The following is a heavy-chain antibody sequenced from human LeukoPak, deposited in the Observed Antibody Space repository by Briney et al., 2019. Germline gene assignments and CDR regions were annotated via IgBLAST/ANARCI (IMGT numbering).Heavy chain of an antibody. J-gene: IGHJ6*02. CDR3: ASLYTYGSGSTGMDV. V-gene: IGHV4-59*01. D-gene: IGHD3-10*01. Sequence: SETLSLTCTVSGGSISSYYWSWIRQPPGKGLEWIGYIYYSGSTNYNPSLKSRVTISVDTSKNQFSLKLSSVTAAVTAVSYCASLYTYGSGSTGMDVWGQGTTVTVSS. CDR2: IYYSGST. CDR1: GGSISSYY.